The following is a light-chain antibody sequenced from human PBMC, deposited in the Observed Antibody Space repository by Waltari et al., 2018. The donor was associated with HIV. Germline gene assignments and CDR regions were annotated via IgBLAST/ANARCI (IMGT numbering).Light chain of an antibody. CDR1: QSVSSY. J-gene: IGKJ2*01. CDR3: QQRSNWPPYT. Sequence: EIVLTQSPATLSLSPGERATLSCRASQSVSSYLAWYQQKPGQAPRLLIYDASNRATCIPARFSGSGSVTDFTLTISSLEPEDFAVYYCQQRSNWPPYTFGQGTKLEIK. CDR2: DAS. V-gene: IGKV3-11*01.